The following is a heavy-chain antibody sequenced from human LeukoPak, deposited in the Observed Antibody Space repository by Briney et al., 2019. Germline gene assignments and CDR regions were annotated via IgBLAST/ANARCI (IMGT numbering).Heavy chain of an antibody. CDR2: IIPIFGTA. CDR3: ARDPTSPLYSSGWYGSYFDY. D-gene: IGHD6-19*01. CDR1: GGTFSGYA. V-gene: IGHV1-69*13. J-gene: IGHJ4*02. Sequence: SVKVSCKASGGTFSGYAISWVRQAPGQGLEWMGGIIPIFGTANYAQKFQGRVTITADGSTSTAYMELSSLRSEDTAVYYCARDPTSPLYSSGWYGSYFDYWGQGTLVTVSS.